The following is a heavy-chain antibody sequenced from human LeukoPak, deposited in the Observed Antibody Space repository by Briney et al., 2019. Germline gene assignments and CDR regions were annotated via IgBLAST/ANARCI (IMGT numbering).Heavy chain of an antibody. CDR1: GFSFSTYR. J-gene: IGHJ4*02. CDR2: ISGSSTTI. V-gene: IGHV3-48*02. D-gene: IGHD4-17*01. CDR3: VRDDRDYVFDY. Sequence: PGGSLRLSCAAAGFSFSTYRMNWVRQAPGKGLEWVSYISGSSTTIQYADSVKGRFTLYRDNAKNSLYLHMSSLRDEDTALYYCVRDDRDYVFDYWAGEPWSPSPQ.